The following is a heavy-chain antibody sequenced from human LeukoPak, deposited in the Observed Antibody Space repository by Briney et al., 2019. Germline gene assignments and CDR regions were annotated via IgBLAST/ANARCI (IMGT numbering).Heavy chain of an antibody. D-gene: IGHD3-3*01. CDR2: IYSGGRT. J-gene: IGHJ3*02. Sequence: GGSLRLSCAAAGFTVSSNYMSWVRQAPGKGMEWVSVIYSGGRTYYADSVKGRLTITRDNSKNTLYLQMNSLRAADTAVYYCARAPWSGYSSDAFDIWGQGTMVTVSS. V-gene: IGHV3-66*02. CDR3: ARAPWSGYSSDAFDI. CDR1: GFTVSSNY.